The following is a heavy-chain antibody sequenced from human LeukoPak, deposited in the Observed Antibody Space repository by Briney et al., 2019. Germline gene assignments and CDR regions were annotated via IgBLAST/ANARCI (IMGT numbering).Heavy chain of an antibody. V-gene: IGHV3-13*04. D-gene: IGHD2-15*01. CDR2: IGTAGDT. Sequence: PGRSLRLSCAASGFTFSSYDMHWVRQATGKRLEWVSTIGTAGDTYYSGSVKGRFTISRENAKNALYLQMNSLRAGDTAVYYCARATVGLDYWGQGTLVTVSS. J-gene: IGHJ4*02. CDR1: GFTFSSYD. CDR3: ARATVGLDY.